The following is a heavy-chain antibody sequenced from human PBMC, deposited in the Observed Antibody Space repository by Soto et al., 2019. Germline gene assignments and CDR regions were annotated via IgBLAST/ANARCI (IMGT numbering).Heavy chain of an antibody. Sequence: PSETLSLTCTVSGGSISSYYWSWIRQPPGKGLEWIGYIYYSGSTNYNPSLKSRVTISVDTSKNQFSLKLSSVTAADTAVYYCARHYGDYGYYYYGMDVWGQGTTGTVS. CDR3: ARHYGDYGYYYYGMDV. CDR1: GGSISSYY. CDR2: IYYSGST. D-gene: IGHD4-17*01. V-gene: IGHV4-59*01. J-gene: IGHJ6*02.